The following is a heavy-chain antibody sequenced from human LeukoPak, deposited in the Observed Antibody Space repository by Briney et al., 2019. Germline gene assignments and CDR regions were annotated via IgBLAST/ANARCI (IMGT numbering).Heavy chain of an antibody. D-gene: IGHD1-26*01. Sequence: PETLSLTCAVYGGSFSGYYWSWIRQPPGKGLEWIGEINHSGSTNYNPSLKSRVTISSDTSKNQFSLKLSSVTAADTAVYYCARGLVGATKLNFDYWGQGTLVTVSS. J-gene: IGHJ4*02. CDR2: INHSGST. V-gene: IGHV4-34*01. CDR3: ARGLVGATKLNFDY. CDR1: GGSFSGYY.